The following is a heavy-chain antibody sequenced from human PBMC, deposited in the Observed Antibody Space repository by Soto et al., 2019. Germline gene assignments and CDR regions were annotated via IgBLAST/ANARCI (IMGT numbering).Heavy chain of an antibody. Sequence: EVQLVESGGGLVQPGRSLRLSCAASGFTFDDYAMHWVRQAPGKGLEWVSGISWNSGSIGYADSVKGRFTISRDNAKNALSLQMNSLSAEDTALYCCANGLYSSSWYWPAQHWGQGTLVTVSS. V-gene: IGHV3-9*01. J-gene: IGHJ1*01. CDR3: ANGLYSSSWYWPAQH. CDR2: ISWNSGSI. D-gene: IGHD6-13*01. CDR1: GFTFDDYA.